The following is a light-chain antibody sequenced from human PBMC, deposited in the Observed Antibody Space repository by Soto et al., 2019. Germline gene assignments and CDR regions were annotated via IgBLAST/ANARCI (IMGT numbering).Light chain of an antibody. CDR1: QGITND. J-gene: IGKJ1*01. CDR3: LQAYNYPWT. CDR2: AAS. Sequence: AIQMTQSPSSLSASVGDRVTITCRGSQGITNDLGWYQQKPGKAPKLLIYAASSLQSGVPSRFSGSGSGTDFTLTISSLQPEDFAAYYCLQAYNYPWTFGQGTKVEIK. V-gene: IGKV1-6*01.